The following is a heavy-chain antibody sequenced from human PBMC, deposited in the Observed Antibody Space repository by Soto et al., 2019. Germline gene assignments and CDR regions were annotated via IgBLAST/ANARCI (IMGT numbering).Heavy chain of an antibody. CDR3: ARDPGGSGYAFDM. J-gene: IGHJ3*02. V-gene: IGHV3-33*01. CDR1: GFTFSSDA. D-gene: IGHD6-25*01. Sequence: GGSLRLSCAASGFTFSSDAMHWVRRAPGKGLEWVAFIWNDVSIKHYADSVKGRFIISRDISENTLYLQMNSLRAEDTAVYFCARDPGGSGYAFDMWGQGTMVTVSS. CDR2: IWNDVSIK.